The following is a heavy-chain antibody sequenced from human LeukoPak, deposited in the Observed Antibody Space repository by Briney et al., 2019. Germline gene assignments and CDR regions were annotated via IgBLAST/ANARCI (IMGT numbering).Heavy chain of an antibody. CDR2: MNPKSGNT. V-gene: IGHV1-8*01. Sequence: VASVKVSCKASGYTFINYEINWVRQATGQGLEWMGWMNPKSGNTGYAQKFQGRVTMTRNTSISTAYMELSSLRSEDTAVYYCATGPISGWSYYFDYWGQGTLVTVSS. D-gene: IGHD6-19*01. CDR1: GYTFINYE. CDR3: ATGPISGWSYYFDY. J-gene: IGHJ4*02.